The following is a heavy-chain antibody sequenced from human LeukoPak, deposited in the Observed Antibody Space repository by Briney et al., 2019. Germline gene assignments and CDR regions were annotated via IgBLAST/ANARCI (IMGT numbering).Heavy chain of an antibody. J-gene: IGHJ4*02. CDR1: GFTFSNAW. Sequence: TGGSLRLSCAASGFTFSNAWMTWVRQAPGKGLEWVGRIKSKTDGGTTDCAAPAKGRFTISRDDSKNTLYLQMNSLRTEDTALYFCTTELRWQLPNFDYWGQGTLVTVSS. D-gene: IGHD2-15*01. V-gene: IGHV3-15*01. CDR3: TTELRWQLPNFDY. CDR2: IKSKTDGGTT.